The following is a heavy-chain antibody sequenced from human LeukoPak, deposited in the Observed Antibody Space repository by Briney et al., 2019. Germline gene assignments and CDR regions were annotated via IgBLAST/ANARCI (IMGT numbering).Heavy chain of an antibody. CDR2: INHSGST. CDR1: GGSFSGYY. CDR3: ARNTIGFGL. Sequence: KPSESLSLTCAVYGGSFSGYYWSWIRQPPGKGLELIGEINHSGSTNYNPSRKSLVTISVDTSKNQFSLKLSSVTAADTAVYYCARNTIGFGLWGQGTLVTVSS. J-gene: IGHJ4*02. V-gene: IGHV4-34*01. D-gene: IGHD3-10*01.